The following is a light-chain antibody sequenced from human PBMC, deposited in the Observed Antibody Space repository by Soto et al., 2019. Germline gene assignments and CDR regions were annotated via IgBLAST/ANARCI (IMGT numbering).Light chain of an antibody. J-gene: IGKJ3*01. CDR1: EDIRTS. CDR3: QHYNNRPPFT. V-gene: IGKV1-33*01. CDR2: GAS. Sequence: IQMTQSPSSLSASVGARVSITCQASEDIRTSLSWFQHKPGRAPKLLIYGASYLETGVPSRFRGIGSGTDFTLTTSSLQPEDNATQYCQHYNNRPPFTFGPGTIVDVK.